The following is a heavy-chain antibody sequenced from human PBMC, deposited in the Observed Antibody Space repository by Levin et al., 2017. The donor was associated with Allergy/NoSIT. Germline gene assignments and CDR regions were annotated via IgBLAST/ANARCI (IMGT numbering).Heavy chain of an antibody. J-gene: IGHJ4*02. CDR2: ISAYNGNT. Sequence: GESLKISCKASGYTFTSYGISWVRQAPGQGLEWMGWISAYNGNTNYAQKLQGRVTMTTDTSTSTAYMELRSLRSDDTAVYYCARMMGQEQWLAFIDYWGQGTLVTVSS. D-gene: IGHD6-19*01. V-gene: IGHV1-18*01. CDR3: ARMMGQEQWLAFIDY. CDR1: GYTFTSYG.